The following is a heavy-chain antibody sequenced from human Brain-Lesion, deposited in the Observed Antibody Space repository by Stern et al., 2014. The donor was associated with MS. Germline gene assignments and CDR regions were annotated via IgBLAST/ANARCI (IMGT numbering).Heavy chain of an antibody. J-gene: IGHJ5*02. V-gene: IGHV4-39*01. Sequence: QLVQSGPGLVKPSETLSLTCTVAGGSVSSTSYAWAWIRQPPGKGLEWIGTIYYSGDTYYSPSLKSRLTISLDTSKIQFFLHMSSVTAADTAVYYCAGEEDIRYCSGGSCTGNWFDPWGQGTLVTVSS. D-gene: IGHD2-15*01. CDR3: AGEEDIRYCSGGSCTGNWFDP. CDR1: GGSVSSTSYA. CDR2: IYYSGDT.